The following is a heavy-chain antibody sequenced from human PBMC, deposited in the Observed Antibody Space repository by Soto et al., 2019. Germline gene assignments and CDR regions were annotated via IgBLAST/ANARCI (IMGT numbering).Heavy chain of an antibody. D-gene: IGHD3-10*01. CDR3: ARGRASGSYYLLDY. J-gene: IGHJ4*02. CDR2: INPNSGNI. CDR1: GDTFTTYD. V-gene: IGHV1-8*01. Sequence: GSVKVSCKASGDTFTTYDINWVRQSTVHGLEWMGWINPNSGNIGYAQRFQGRVTMTRDTAIRTAYMEVSSLRSDDTAVYYCARGRASGSYYLLDYWGQGTLVTVSS.